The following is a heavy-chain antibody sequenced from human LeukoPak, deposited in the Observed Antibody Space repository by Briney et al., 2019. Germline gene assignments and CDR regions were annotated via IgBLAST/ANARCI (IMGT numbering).Heavy chain of an antibody. D-gene: IGHD6-19*01. J-gene: IGHJ4*02. V-gene: IGHV3-49*04. CDR1: GFTFGDYA. CDR2: IRSKAYGGTT. CDR3: TRKRLVQTYFDY. Sequence: PGGSLRLSCTASGFTFGDYAMSWVRQAPGEGLEWVGFIRSKAYGGTTEYAASVKGRFTISRDDSKSIAYLQMNSLKTEDTAVYYCTRKRLVQTYFDYWGQGTLVTVSS.